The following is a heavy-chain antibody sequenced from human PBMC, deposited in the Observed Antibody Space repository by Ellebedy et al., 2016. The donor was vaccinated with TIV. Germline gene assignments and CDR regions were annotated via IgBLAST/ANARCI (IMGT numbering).Heavy chain of an antibody. V-gene: IGHV1-69*04. Sequence: ASVKVSCKASGGTFSSYAISWVRQAPGQGLEWMGRIIPILGIANYAQKFQGRVTITADKSTSTAYMELSSLRSEDTAVYYCARLLSGYSSGWFPNWFDPWGQGTLVTVSS. CDR1: GGTFSSYA. CDR3: ARLLSGYSSGWFPNWFDP. D-gene: IGHD6-19*01. CDR2: IIPILGIA. J-gene: IGHJ5*02.